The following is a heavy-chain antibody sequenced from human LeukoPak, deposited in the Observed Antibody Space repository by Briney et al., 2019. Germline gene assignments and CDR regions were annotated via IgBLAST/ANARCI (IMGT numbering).Heavy chain of an antibody. D-gene: IGHD3-10*01. Sequence: LGESLKISCKGSGYSSTSYWIGWVRQMPGKGLEWVGIIYPGDSDTRYSPSFQGQVTISADKSISTAYLQWSSLKASDTAMYYCARVPEFPGYYYGMDVWGQGTTVTVSS. V-gene: IGHV5-51*01. CDR2: IYPGDSDT. J-gene: IGHJ6*02. CDR1: GYSSTSYW. CDR3: ARVPEFPGYYYGMDV.